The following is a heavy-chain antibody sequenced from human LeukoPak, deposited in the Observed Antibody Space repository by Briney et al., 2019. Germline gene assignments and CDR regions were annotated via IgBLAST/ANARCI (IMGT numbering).Heavy chain of an antibody. J-gene: IGHJ3*02. Sequence: PSETLSLTCTVSGGSISSHYWSWIRQPPGKGLEWIGYIYYSGSTNYNPSLKSRVTISVDTSKNQFSLKLSSVTAADTAVYYCARVGPDYDFWSGYFPDAFDIWGQGTMVTVSS. CDR3: ARVGPDYDFWSGYFPDAFDI. D-gene: IGHD3-3*01. V-gene: IGHV4-59*11. CDR2: IYYSGST. CDR1: GGSISSHY.